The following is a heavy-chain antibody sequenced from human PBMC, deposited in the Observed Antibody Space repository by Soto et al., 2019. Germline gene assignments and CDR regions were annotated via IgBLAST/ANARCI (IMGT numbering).Heavy chain of an antibody. J-gene: IGHJ3*02. CDR3: ARAVIGYCTNGVCLPDAFDI. V-gene: IGHV3-13*01. Sequence: GGSLRLSCAASGIAFSSYDMHWVRQATGKGLEWVSAIGTAGDTYYPGSVKGRFTISRENAKNSLYLQMNSLRAGDTAVYYCARAVIGYCTNGVCLPDAFDIWGQGTMVTVSS. CDR1: GIAFSSYD. D-gene: IGHD2-8*01. CDR2: IGTAGDT.